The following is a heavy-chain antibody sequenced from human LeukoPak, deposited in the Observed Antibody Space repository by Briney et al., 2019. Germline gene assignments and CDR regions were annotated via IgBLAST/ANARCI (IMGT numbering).Heavy chain of an antibody. CDR1: GFTFSTNW. Sequence: PGGSLRLSCAASGFTFSTNWMYWVRQAPGKGLEWVANIKQDGSEKYYVDSVKGRFTISRDNAKNSLYLQMNSLRAEDTAVYYCARGGVAVAGILSYWGQGTLVTVSS. D-gene: IGHD6-19*01. J-gene: IGHJ4*02. CDR2: IKQDGSEK. CDR3: ARGGVAVAGILSY. V-gene: IGHV3-7*01.